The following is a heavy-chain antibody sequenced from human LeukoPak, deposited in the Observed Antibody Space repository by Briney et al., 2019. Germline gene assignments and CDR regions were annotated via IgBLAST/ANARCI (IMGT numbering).Heavy chain of an antibody. CDR1: GGTFSSYA. Sequence: GASVKVSCKASGGTFSSYAISWVRQAPGQGLEWMGGIIPIFGTANYAQEFQGRVTITADESTSTAYMELSSLRSEDTAVYYCAREGADLTMNWFDPWGQGTLVTVSS. J-gene: IGHJ5*02. CDR3: AREGADLTMNWFDP. CDR2: IIPIFGTA. V-gene: IGHV1-69*01. D-gene: IGHD3-3*01.